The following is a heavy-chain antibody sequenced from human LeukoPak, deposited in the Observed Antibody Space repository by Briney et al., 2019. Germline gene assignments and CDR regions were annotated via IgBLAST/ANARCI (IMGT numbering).Heavy chain of an antibody. D-gene: IGHD3-22*01. V-gene: IGHV4-30-4*01. CDR3: ARDLGYDSSGFYYFGYFDI. Sequence: SQTLSLTCSVSGGSISRADYYLTWIRQPPGKGLEWIGYIHYSGSTYYNPSLKSRVLISVDTSKNQFSLKLSSVTAADTAVYYCARDLGYDSSGFYYFGYFDIWGRGALVTVSS. J-gene: IGHJ4*02. CDR1: GGSISRADYY. CDR2: IHYSGST.